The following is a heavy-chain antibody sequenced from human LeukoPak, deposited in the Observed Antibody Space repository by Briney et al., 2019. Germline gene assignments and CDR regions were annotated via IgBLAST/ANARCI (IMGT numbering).Heavy chain of an antibody. D-gene: IGHD4-17*01. Sequence: GGSLRLSCAASGFTFSSYAMSWVRQAPGKGLEWVSAISGSGGSTYYADSVKGRLTISRDNSKNTLYLQMNSLRAEDTAVYYCAKEMGSRDYGDPYNWFDPWGQGTLITVSS. CDR1: GFTFSSYA. CDR2: ISGSGGST. J-gene: IGHJ5*02. CDR3: AKEMGSRDYGDPYNWFDP. V-gene: IGHV3-23*01.